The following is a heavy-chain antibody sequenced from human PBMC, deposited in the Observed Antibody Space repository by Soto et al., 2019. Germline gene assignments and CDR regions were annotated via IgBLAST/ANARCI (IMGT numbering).Heavy chain of an antibody. D-gene: IGHD3-10*01. V-gene: IGHV3-53*04. CDR2: IYSGGST. J-gene: IGHJ3*02. CDR1: GFTVSSNY. Sequence: EVQLVESGGGLVQPGGSLRLSCAASGFTVSSNYMSWVRQSPGKGLEWVSVIYSGGSTYYAYSVKGRFTISRHNSKNTLYLQMNSLRAEDTAVYYCARQYYSDAFDIWGQGTMVTVSS. CDR3: ARQYYSDAFDI.